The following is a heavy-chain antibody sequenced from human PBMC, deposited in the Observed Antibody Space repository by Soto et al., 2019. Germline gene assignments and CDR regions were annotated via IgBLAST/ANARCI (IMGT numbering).Heavy chain of an antibody. V-gene: IGHV4-30-4*01. J-gene: IGHJ4*02. Sequence: QVQLQESGPGLVKPSQTLSLTCTVSGGSISSGDYYWSWIRQPPGKGLEWIGYIYYSGSTYYNPSLKSRVTLSVDTYKNQFSLKLSSVTAADTAVYYCARGGWRYGYTKRGRVNFDYWGQGTLVTVSS. CDR2: IYYSGST. CDR3: ARGGWRYGYTKRGRVNFDY. CDR1: GGSISSGDYY. D-gene: IGHD5-12*01.